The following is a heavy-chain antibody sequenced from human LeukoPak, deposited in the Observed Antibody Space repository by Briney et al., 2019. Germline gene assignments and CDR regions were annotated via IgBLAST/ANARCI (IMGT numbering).Heavy chain of an antibody. CDR1: GFTFSTYA. CDR3: AKGGWGTVLDY. D-gene: IGHD2/OR15-2a*01. V-gene: IGHV3-48*03. Sequence: GGSLRLSCTASGFTFSTYAMNWVRQAPGRGLEWISYISSSYSVFYADSVKGRFTISRDNAENTVYLHMNSLRAEDTVVYYCAKGGWGTVLDYWGQGALVTFSS. CDR2: ISSSYSV. J-gene: IGHJ4*02.